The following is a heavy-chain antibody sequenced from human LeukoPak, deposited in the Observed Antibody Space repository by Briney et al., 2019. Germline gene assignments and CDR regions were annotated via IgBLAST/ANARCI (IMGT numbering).Heavy chain of an antibody. D-gene: IGHD3-10*01. CDR3: GRSSYGSGSYYVDY. CDR2: ISSGSSYI. V-gene: IGHV3-21*01. J-gene: IGHJ4*02. Sequence: GGSLRLSCAASGFIFSEYSMNWVRQAPGKGLEWVSSISSGSSYIHYADSVRGRFTISRDNAKKSLYLQMNSLRAEDTAVYYCGRSSYGSGSYYVDYWGQGTLVTVSS. CDR1: GFIFSEYS.